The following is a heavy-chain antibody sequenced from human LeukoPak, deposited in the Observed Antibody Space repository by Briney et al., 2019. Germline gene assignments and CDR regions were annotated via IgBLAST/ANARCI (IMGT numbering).Heavy chain of an antibody. V-gene: IGHV3-23*01. CDR3: AVLCIAVVNHHDAFDI. CDR1: GFTFSSYA. J-gene: IGHJ3*02. CDR2: ISGSGGST. D-gene: IGHD6-19*01. Sequence: GGSLRLSCAASGFTFSSYAMSWVRQAPGKGLEWVSAISGSGGSTYYADSVKGRFTISRDNSKNTLYLQMNSLRAEDTAVYYCAVLCIAVVNHHDAFDIWGQGTMVTVSS.